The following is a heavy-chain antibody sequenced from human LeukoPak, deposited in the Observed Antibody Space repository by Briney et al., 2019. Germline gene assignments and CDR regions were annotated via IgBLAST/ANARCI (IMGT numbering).Heavy chain of an antibody. CDR3: AKDPDSSSWFEGFDY. D-gene: IGHD6-13*01. V-gene: IGHV3-30*02. J-gene: IGHJ4*02. CDR1: GFIFASYG. Sequence: GGSLRLSCAASGFIFASYGMHWVRQAPGKGLEWVAFIRYDGNSQYYADSVKGRFAISRDNSKNTLYLQMNSLRAEDTAVYYCAKDPDSSSWFEGFDYWGQGTLVTVSS. CDR2: IRYDGNSQ.